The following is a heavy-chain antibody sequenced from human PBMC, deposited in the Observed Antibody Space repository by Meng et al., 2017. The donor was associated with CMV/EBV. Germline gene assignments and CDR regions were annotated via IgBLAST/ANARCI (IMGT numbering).Heavy chain of an antibody. Sequence: SVKVSCKASGGTFSSYAISWVRQAPGQGLEWMGGIIPILGIANYAQKFQGRVTITADKSTSTAYMELSSLRSDDTAVYYCARVMGYCSSASCRRRGNWFDPWGQGTLVTVSS. CDR3: ARVMGYCSSASCRRRGNWFDP. CDR2: IIPILGIA. V-gene: IGHV1-69*10. D-gene: IGHD2-2*01. CDR1: GGTFSSYA. J-gene: IGHJ5*02.